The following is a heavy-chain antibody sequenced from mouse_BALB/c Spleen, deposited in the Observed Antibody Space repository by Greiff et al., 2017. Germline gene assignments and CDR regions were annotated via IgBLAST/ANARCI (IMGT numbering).Heavy chain of an antibody. D-gene: IGHD1-1*01. CDR3: ARGGTTVVAHYYAMDY. Sequence: EVQGVESGGGLVKPGGSLKLSCAASGFTFSDYYMYWVRQTPEKRLEWVATISDGGSYTYYPDSVKGRFTISRDNAKNNLYLQMSSLKSEDTAMYYCARGGTTVVAHYYAMDYWGQGTSVTVSS. CDR1: GFTFSDYY. V-gene: IGHV5-4*02. CDR2: ISDGGSYT. J-gene: IGHJ4*01.